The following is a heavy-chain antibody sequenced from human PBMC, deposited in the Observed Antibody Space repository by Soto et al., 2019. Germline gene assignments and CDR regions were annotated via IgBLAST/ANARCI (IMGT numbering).Heavy chain of an antibody. D-gene: IGHD3-22*01. Sequence: QVQLVQSGAEVKKPGSSVKVSCKTSGGTFSSYAISWVRQAPGQGLEWMGGIIPMFGTANYAQKFQGRVTLTADESTSTAYMALSSLRSEDTSVYYGARSRANYYDSRGYYYHTFDYWGQGTLVTVSS. J-gene: IGHJ4*02. CDR1: GGTFSSYA. CDR2: IIPMFGTA. V-gene: IGHV1-69*12. CDR3: ARSRANYYDSRGYYYHTFDY.